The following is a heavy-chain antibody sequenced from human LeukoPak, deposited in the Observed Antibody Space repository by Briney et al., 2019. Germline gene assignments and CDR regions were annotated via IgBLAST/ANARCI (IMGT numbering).Heavy chain of an antibody. Sequence: GASVKVSCKASGYTFTNLGISWVRQAPGQGLEWMGWISAYNGNTNYAQKLQGRVTMTTDTSTTTAYMELRSLRSDDTAVYYCARFPQGWKLNYYSPYMDVWAKGTRVTIPS. CDR3: ARFPQGWKLNYYSPYMDV. D-gene: IGHD4-23*01. CDR2: ISAYNGNT. V-gene: IGHV1-18*01. J-gene: IGHJ6*03. CDR1: GYTFTNLG.